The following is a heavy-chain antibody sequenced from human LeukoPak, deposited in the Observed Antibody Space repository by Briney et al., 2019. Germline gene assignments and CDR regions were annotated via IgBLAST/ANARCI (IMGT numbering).Heavy chain of an antibody. V-gene: IGHV3-53*01. CDR1: GFTVSSNY. Sequence: GGSLRLSCAASGFTVSSNYMSWVRQAPGKGLEWVSVIYSGGSTYYADSVKGRFTISRDNSKNTLYLQMNSLRAEDTAVYYCARSYVGDVGHLDYWGQGTLVTVSS. J-gene: IGHJ4*02. CDR2: IYSGGST. CDR3: ARSYVGDVGHLDY. D-gene: IGHD5-18*01.